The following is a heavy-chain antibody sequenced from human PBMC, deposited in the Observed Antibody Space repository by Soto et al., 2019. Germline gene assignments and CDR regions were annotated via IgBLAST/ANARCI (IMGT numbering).Heavy chain of an antibody. Sequence: SETLSLTCTVSGGSFSSYYWSWIRQPAGKGLEWIGRIYTSGGTNYNPSLKSRVAMSVDTSKKKFSLKLSSVTAADTAVYYCARGAAAGVDYGMDAWGRGTTVTVSS. J-gene: IGHJ6*02. CDR3: ARGAAAGVDYGMDA. CDR1: GGSFSSYY. V-gene: IGHV4-4*07. D-gene: IGHD6-13*01. CDR2: IYTSGGT.